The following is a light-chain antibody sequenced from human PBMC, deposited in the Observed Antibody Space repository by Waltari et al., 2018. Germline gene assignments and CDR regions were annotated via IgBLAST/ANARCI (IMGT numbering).Light chain of an antibody. CDR2: GAS. J-gene: IGKJ1*01. Sequence: EIVLTQSPGTLSLSPGERATLPCRASRSVSSSYLAWYQQKPGQAPRLLIYGASSRATGIPDRFSGSGSGTDFTLTISRLEPEDFAVYYCQQYGSSPQTFGQGTKVEIK. CDR3: QQYGSSPQT. CDR1: RSVSSSY. V-gene: IGKV3-20*01.